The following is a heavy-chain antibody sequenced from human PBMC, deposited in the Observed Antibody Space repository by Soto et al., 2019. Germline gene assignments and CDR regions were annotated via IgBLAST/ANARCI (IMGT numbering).Heavy chain of an antibody. D-gene: IGHD3-16*01. Sequence: PGGSLRLSCAASGFTFSNYWMHWVRQAPGKGLVWVSRINSDGSTTNYADSVKGRFTISRDNAKNTLYLQMNSLRAEDTAVCYCTSLGGLDYWGLGTLVTVSS. J-gene: IGHJ4*02. V-gene: IGHV3-74*01. CDR1: GFTFSNYW. CDR2: INSDGSTT. CDR3: TSLGGLDY.